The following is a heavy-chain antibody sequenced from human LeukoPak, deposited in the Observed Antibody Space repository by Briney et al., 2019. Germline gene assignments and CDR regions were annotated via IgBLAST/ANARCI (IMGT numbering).Heavy chain of an antibody. V-gene: IGHV4-59*12. CDR3: ARDGNGYSYGSTWDY. CDR1: GGSISTYY. Sequence: SSETLSLTCTVSGGSISTYYWNWIRQTPGKRLEWIGYIDYSGNTNYNPSLKSRVTISVDTSKNQFSLKLSSVAAADTAVYYCARDGNGYSYGSTWDYWGQGTLVTVSS. CDR2: IDYSGNT. D-gene: IGHD5-18*01. J-gene: IGHJ4*02.